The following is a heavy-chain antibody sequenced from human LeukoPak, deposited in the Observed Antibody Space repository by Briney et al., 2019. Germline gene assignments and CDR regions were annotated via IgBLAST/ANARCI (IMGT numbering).Heavy chain of an antibody. V-gene: IGHV3-30*04. CDR2: ISYDGSNK. J-gene: IGHJ6*03. CDR1: GFTFSSYA. Sequence: PGGSLRLSCAASGFTFSSYAMHWVRQAPGKGLEWVAVISYDGSNKYYADSVKGRFTISRDNSKNTLYLQMNSLRAEDTAVYYCAKDLRPWLRNYYYMDVWGKGTTVTVSS. D-gene: IGHD6-19*01. CDR3: AKDLRPWLRNYYYMDV.